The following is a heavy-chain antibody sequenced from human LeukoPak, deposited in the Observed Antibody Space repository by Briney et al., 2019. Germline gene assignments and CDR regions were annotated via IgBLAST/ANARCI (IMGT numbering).Heavy chain of an antibody. CDR2: IRSSSSTI. CDR1: GFTFSTYS. Sequence: GGSLRLSCAASGFTFSTYSMNWVRQAPGKGLEWVSYIRSSSSTIYYADSVKGRFTISTDNANNSLYLQMNSLRAEDTAVYYCARSLRNAFDIWGQGTMVTVSS. D-gene: IGHD3-3*01. J-gene: IGHJ3*02. V-gene: IGHV3-48*01. CDR3: ARSLRNAFDI.